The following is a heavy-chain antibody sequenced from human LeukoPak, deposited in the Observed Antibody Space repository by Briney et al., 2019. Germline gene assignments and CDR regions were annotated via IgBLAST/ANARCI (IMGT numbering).Heavy chain of an antibody. CDR2: IYYSATT. V-gene: IGHV4-39*01. Sequence: SETLSLTCTVSGGSISSSSYYWGWLRQPPGKGLEWLGSIYYSATTYYNPSLKSRVSISVDTSKNQFSLKLSSVSAADTAVYYCARSSGYLFDPWGQGILVTVSS. CDR1: GGSISSSSYY. CDR3: ARSSGYLFDP. J-gene: IGHJ5*02. D-gene: IGHD3-22*01.